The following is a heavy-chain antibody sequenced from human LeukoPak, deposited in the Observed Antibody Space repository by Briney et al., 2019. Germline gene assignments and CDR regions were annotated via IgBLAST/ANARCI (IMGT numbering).Heavy chain of an antibody. J-gene: IGHJ4*02. D-gene: IGHD3-10*01. V-gene: IGHV3-23*01. CDR1: GFTFSSFA. CDR3: AKVPWGAGVGYFDY. CDR2: ISGSGGST. Sequence: GGSLRLSCAASGFTFSSFAMSWVGQAPGKGLEWSSAISGSGGSTYYADSVKGRFTISRDNSKNTLYLQMNSLRAEDTAVYYCAKVPWGAGVGYFDYWGQGTLVTVSS.